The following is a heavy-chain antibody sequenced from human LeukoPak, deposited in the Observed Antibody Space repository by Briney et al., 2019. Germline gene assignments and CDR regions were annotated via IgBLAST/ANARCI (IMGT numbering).Heavy chain of an antibody. CDR1: GVSTSTYS. CDR3: ARDGPPAGAGDFDY. J-gene: IGHJ4*02. V-gene: IGHV3-48*01. CDR2: IGSTSI. Sequence: GGSLRLSCAASGVSTSTYSMGWVRQAPGKGPEWVSYIGSTSIYADSVKGRFTISRDNAKNSLYLQMNSLRAEDTAVYYCARDGPPAGAGDFDYWGQGTPVTVSS. D-gene: IGHD2-2*01.